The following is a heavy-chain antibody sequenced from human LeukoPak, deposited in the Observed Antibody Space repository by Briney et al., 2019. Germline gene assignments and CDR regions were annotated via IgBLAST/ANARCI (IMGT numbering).Heavy chain of an antibody. Sequence: SVKLSLKAAVGTFSSYAFCWVRQAPAQGIEWVGRMIPLIGIANYAQKFQSRVTITADKSTSTAYMELSSLRAEDTAVYYCARDYPHIRPTTSNWFDPWGQGTLVTVSS. J-gene: IGHJ5*02. D-gene: IGHD4-17*01. CDR3: ARDYPHIRPTTSNWFDP. CDR1: VGTFSSYA. V-gene: IGHV1-69*04. CDR2: MIPLIGIA.